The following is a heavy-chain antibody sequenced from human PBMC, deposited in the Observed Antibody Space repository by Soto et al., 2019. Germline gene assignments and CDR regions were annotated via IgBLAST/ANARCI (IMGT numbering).Heavy chain of an antibody. J-gene: IGHJ6*02. CDR3: ARDSQEQHYYYYYGMDV. CDR1: GYTFTSYY. V-gene: IGHV1-46*01. CDR2: INPSGGST. D-gene: IGHD6-13*01. Sequence: ASVKVSCKASGYTFTSYYMHWVRQAPGQGLEWMGIINPSGGSTSYAQKFQGRVTMTRDTPTSTVYMELSSPRSEDTAVYYCARDSQEQHYYYYYGMDVWGQGTTVTVSS.